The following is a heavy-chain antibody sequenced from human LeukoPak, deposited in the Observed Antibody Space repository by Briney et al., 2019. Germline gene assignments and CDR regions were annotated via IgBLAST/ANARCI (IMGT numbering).Heavy chain of an antibody. J-gene: IGHJ3*02. CDR3: ARGSTRPDAFDI. CDR1: GYTVTGYY. CDR2: INPNSGGT. D-gene: IGHD2-2*01. Sequence: VSVKVSCKASGYTVTGYYMHWVRQAPGQGLEWMGWINPNSGGTNYAQKFQGRVTMTRDTSISTAYMELSRLRSDDTAVYYCARGSTRPDAFDIWGQRTMVTVSS. V-gene: IGHV1-2*02.